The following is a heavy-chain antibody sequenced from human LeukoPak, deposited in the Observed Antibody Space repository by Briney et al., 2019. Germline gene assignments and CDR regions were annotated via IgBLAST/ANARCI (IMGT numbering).Heavy chain of an antibody. J-gene: IGHJ4*02. V-gene: IGHV4-39*01. CDR3: ARHTVGATDC. CDR2: IYYSGST. D-gene: IGHD1-26*01. Sequence: PSETLSLTCTVSGGSISSTSSYWGWIRQPPGKGLEWIGTIYYSGSTYYNPSLKSRVTMSADTSKNHFSPRLSSVTAADTAVYYCARHTVGATDCWGQGTLVTVSS. CDR1: GGSISSTSSY.